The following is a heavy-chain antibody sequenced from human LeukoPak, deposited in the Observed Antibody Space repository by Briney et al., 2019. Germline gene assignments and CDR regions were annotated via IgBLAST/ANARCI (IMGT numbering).Heavy chain of an antibody. J-gene: IGHJ4*01. CDR1: GFTFSSYS. D-gene: IGHD3-10*01. CDR2: ISSGAGYI. CDR3: ASSYYGSGSSFFDY. Sequence: GGSLRLSCAASGFTFSSYSMTWVRQAPGKGLEGVSSISSGAGYIYYADSVEGRFSISRDNAKNSLYLQMNSLRAEDTAVYYCASSYYGSGSSFFDYWGHGTLVTVSS. V-gene: IGHV3-21*01.